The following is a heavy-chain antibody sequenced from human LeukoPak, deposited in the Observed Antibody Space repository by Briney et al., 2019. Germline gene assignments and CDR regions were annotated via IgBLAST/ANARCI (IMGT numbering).Heavy chain of an antibody. J-gene: IGHJ3*01. CDR2: IDPKSGGP. CDR3: ARGGFHHAFDF. V-gene: IGHV1-2*02. CDR1: GYTFSDYY. Sequence: GASVKVSCKASGYTFSDYYMHWVRQAPGQGLEWMGWIDPKSGGPNYAQKFQGRVSLTSDTSISTSYMELSRLTSDHTAVYYCARGGFHHAFDFWGQGTVVTVSS.